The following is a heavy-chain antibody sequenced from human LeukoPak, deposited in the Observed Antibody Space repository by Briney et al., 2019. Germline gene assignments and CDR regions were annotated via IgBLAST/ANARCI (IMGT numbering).Heavy chain of an antibody. D-gene: IGHD5-18*01. CDR1: GGSISGFY. CDR2: IYYSGST. J-gene: IGHJ4*02. Sequence: PSETLSLTCTVSGGSISGFYWNWIRQPPGKGLEWIGYIYYSGSTNYNPSLKSRVTISVDTSKNQFSLKLSSVTAADTAVYYCAKGGYSLVYFDYWGQGTLVTVSS. V-gene: IGHV4-59*01. CDR3: AKGGYSLVYFDY.